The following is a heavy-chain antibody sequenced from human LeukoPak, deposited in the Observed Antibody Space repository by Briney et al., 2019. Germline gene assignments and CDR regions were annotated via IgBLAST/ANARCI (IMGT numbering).Heavy chain of an antibody. CDR1: GDSISSYY. CDR2: IYHSGST. Sequence: SETLSLTCTVSGDSISSYYWSWIRQPPGKGLEWIGYIYHSGSTNYNPSLKSRVTLSVDTSKNQFSLKLSSLTAADTAVYYCVRHQSTSSYPLDYWGQGTLVTVSS. V-gene: IGHV4-59*08. D-gene: IGHD2-2*01. J-gene: IGHJ4*02. CDR3: VRHQSTSSYPLDY.